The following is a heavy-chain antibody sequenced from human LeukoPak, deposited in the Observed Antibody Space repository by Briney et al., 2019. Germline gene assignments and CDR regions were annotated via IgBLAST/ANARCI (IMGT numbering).Heavy chain of an antibody. CDR1: GYTFTSYY. J-gene: IGHJ3*02. CDR3: ARVYCSSTSCYTPDGAFDI. Sequence: ASVKVSCKASGYTFTSYYMHWVRQAPGQGLEWMGIINPSGGSTSYAQKFQGRVTMTRDTSTSTVYMELSSLRSEDTAVYYCARVYCSSTSCYTPDGAFDIWGQGTMVTVSS. D-gene: IGHD2-2*02. CDR2: INPSGGST. V-gene: IGHV1-46*01.